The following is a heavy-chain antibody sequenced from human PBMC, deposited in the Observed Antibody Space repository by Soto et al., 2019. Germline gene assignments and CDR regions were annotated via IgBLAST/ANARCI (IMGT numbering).Heavy chain of an antibody. V-gene: IGHV3-23*01. CDR3: AKDRDYPRDQFHY. Sequence: GGSLRLSCTASGFTFTYYAFSWVRQAPGRGLEWVSAISANGQGIYYADSVRGRFTISRDNSKNTVFLHMDSLRAEDTAVYYCAKDRDYPRDQFHYWGQGTLVTVSS. D-gene: IGHD2-2*01. J-gene: IGHJ4*02. CDR1: GFTFTYYA. CDR2: ISANGQGI.